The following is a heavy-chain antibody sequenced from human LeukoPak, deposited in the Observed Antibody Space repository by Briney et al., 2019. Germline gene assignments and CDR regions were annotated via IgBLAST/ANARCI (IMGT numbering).Heavy chain of an antibody. CDR3: ARVQWLVRSAYYYYYMDV. V-gene: IGHV4-4*07. CDR1: GGSISSYY. Sequence: SETLSLTCTVSGGSISSYYGSWIRQPAGKGLEWIGRIYTSGSTNYNPSLKSRVTMSVDTSKNQFSLKLSSVTAADTAVYYCARVQWLVRSAYYYYYMDVWGKGTTVTVSS. J-gene: IGHJ6*03. CDR2: IYTSGST. D-gene: IGHD6-19*01.